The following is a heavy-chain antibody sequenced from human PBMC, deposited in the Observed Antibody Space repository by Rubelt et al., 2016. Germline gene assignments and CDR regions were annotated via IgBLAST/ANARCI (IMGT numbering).Heavy chain of an antibody. V-gene: IGHV3-23*01. J-gene: IGHJ2*01. D-gene: IGHD3-22*01. CDR1: GFTFSDYA. CDR3: ARVRDSSGYYADWYFDL. Sequence: RSLRLSCAASGFTFSDYAMHWVRQAPGKGLEWVSALSGSGGDTFHADSVKGRFTISRDTSKNTLYLQMNSLRAEDTAVYYCARVRDSSGYYADWYFDLWGRGTLVTVSS. CDR2: LSGSGGDT.